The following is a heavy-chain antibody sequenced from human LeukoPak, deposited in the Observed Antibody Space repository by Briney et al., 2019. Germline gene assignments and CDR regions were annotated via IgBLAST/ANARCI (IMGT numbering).Heavy chain of an antibody. CDR1: GFTFSSYW. Sequence: GGSLRLSCAASGFTFSSYWMHWIRQAPGKGLVWVSRINSDGSSTNYADSVKGRFTISRDNAKNTPYLQMNSLRAEDTAVYYCPRGQSPVGTRFDPWGQGTLVTVSS. V-gene: IGHV3-74*01. CDR2: INSDGSST. J-gene: IGHJ5*02. CDR3: PRGQSPVGTRFDP. D-gene: IGHD5-12*01.